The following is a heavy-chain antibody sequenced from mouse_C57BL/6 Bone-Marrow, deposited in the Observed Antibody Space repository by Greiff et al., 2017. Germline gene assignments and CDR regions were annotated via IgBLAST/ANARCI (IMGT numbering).Heavy chain of an antibody. Sequence: QVQLQQPGAELVKPGASVKLSCKASGYTFTSYWMQWVKQRPGQGLEWIGEIDPSDSYTNYNQKFKGKATLTVATSSCTAYMQLSSLTSEDSAVYYCARPYYYGSEGYFDVWGTGTTVTVSS. D-gene: IGHD1-1*01. CDR1: GYTFTSYW. CDR2: IDPSDSYT. V-gene: IGHV1-50*01. CDR3: ARPYYYGSEGYFDV. J-gene: IGHJ1*03.